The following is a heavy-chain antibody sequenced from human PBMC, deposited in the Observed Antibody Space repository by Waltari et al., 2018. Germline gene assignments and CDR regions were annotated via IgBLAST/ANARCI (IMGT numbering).Heavy chain of an antibody. V-gene: IGHV3-23*01. CDR1: GFIFRSYA. J-gene: IGHJ4*02. CDR3: AKQNGVAATPDY. Sequence: EVQLLESGGGLVQPGGSLRLSCAAYGFIFRSYAMSWVRQAPGKGLEWVSAISGSGGSTYYADSVKGRFTISRDNSKNTLYLQMNSLRAEDTAVYYCAKQNGVAATPDYWGQGTLVTVSS. CDR2: ISGSGGST. D-gene: IGHD2-15*01.